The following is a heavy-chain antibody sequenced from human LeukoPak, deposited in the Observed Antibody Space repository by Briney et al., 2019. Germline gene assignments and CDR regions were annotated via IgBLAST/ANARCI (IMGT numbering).Heavy chain of an antibody. CDR1: GFTLSDYD. J-gene: IGHJ4*02. CDR2: IGTAGDT. Sequence: TGGSLRLSCAASGFTLSDYDMHWVRQATGKGLEWVSAIGTAGDTYYTGSVKGRFTISRENAKNSLYLQMNSLRAGDTAVYYCARVAKERVGGVYYSDYWGQGTLVTVSS. V-gene: IGHV3-13*01. D-gene: IGHD1-1*01. CDR3: ARVAKERVGGVYYSDY.